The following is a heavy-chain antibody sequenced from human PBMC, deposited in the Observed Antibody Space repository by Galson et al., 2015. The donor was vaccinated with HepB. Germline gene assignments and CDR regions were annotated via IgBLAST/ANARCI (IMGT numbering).Heavy chain of an antibody. V-gene: IGHV3-48*02. CDR3: AREAAYDYVWGEASGDAFDI. J-gene: IGHJ3*02. CDR1: GFTFSSYS. D-gene: IGHD3-16*01. Sequence: LRLSCAASGFTFSSYSMNWVRQAPGKGLEWVSYISSSSSTIYYADSVKGRFTISRDNAKNSLYLQMNSLRDEDTAVYYCAREAAYDYVWGEASGDAFDIWGQGTMVTVSS. CDR2: ISSSSSTI.